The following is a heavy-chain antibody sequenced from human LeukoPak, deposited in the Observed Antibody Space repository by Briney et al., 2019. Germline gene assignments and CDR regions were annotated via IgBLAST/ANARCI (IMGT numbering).Heavy chain of an antibody. J-gene: IGHJ4*02. CDR1: GFTFGDYD. CDR2: IRSKAYGGTT. V-gene: IGHV3-49*04. D-gene: IGHD2-8*01. Sequence: PGRSLRLSCTASGFTFGDYDMSWVRQAPGKGLEWVGFIRSKAYGGTTEYAASVKGRFTISRDDSKSIAYLEMNSLKTEDTAVYFCTRAIVLMVYAPRAQEYYFDYWGRGTLVTVSS. CDR3: TRAIVLMVYAPRAQEYYFDY.